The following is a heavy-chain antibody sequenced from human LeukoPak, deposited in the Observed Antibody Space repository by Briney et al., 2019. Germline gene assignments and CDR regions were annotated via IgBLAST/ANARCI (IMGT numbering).Heavy chain of an antibody. J-gene: IGHJ4*02. CDR3: ARHTGGGTGFFDY. CDR1: DFSFSDSW. CDR2: IKYDGREI. D-gene: IGHD2-8*02. V-gene: IGHV3-7*03. Sequence: GGSLRLSCIASDFSFSDSWMTWVRKAPGKGLEWVASIKYDGREIQYVDSVKGRFTISRDNSKNTLYLQMNSLRAEDTAVYYCARHTGGGTGFFDYWGQGTLVTVSS.